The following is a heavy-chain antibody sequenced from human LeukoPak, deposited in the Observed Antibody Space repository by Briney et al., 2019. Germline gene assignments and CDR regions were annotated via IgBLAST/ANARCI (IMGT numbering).Heavy chain of an antibody. D-gene: IGHD3-10*01. V-gene: IGHV6-1*01. CDR3: ARLWFGEWAVGPHFDY. Sequence: SQTLSLTCAISGDSVSSNSAAWNWIRQSPSRGLEWLGRTYYRSKWYNDYAVSVKSRITINPDTSKNQFSLQLNSVTPEDTAVYYCARLWFGEWAVGPHFDYWGQGTLVTVSS. CDR1: GDSVSSNSAA. J-gene: IGHJ4*02. CDR2: TYYRSKWYN.